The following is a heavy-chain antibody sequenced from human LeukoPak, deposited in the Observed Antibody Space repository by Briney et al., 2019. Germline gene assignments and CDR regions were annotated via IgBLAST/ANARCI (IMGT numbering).Heavy chain of an antibody. J-gene: IGHJ6*02. CDR2: ISSSGSTI. Sequence: GGSLRLSCAASGFTFSDYYMSWIRQAPGKGLESVSYISSSGSTIYYADSVKGRLTISRDNAKNSLYLQMNSLRAEDTAVYYCARDEALLGATSPSAYYYYGMDVWGQGTTVTVSS. D-gene: IGHD1-26*01. CDR1: GFTFSDYY. V-gene: IGHV3-11*01. CDR3: ARDEALLGATSPSAYYYYGMDV.